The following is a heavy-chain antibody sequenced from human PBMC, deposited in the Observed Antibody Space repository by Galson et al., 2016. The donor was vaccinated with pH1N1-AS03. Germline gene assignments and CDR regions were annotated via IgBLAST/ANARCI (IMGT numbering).Heavy chain of an antibody. D-gene: IGHD1-1*01. CDR1: GFTFSSYT. V-gene: IGHV3-23*01. CDR2: ISGRDGST. Sequence: SLRLSCAASGFTFSSYTMSWVRQAPGKGLEWVSGISGRDGSTYYADSVKGRFTISRDNSKNTLYLQMNSLRAEETAVYYCAKDPWGNNWSCFDYWGQGTPVTVSS. CDR3: AKDPWGNNWSCFDY. J-gene: IGHJ4*02.